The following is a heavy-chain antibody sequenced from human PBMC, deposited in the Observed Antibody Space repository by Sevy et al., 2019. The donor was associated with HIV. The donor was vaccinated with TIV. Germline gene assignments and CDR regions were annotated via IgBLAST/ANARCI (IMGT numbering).Heavy chain of an antibody. CDR2: IKQDESEK. Sequence: GGSLRLSCAASGFTFSRYWMTWVRQAPGKGLEWVANIKQDESEKYYVDSVKGRFTISGDNAKNSLYLQMNSLRADDTAVYYCARAEQVTMLVVFGGLYFDSWGQGTLVTVSS. CDR1: GFTFSRYW. J-gene: IGHJ4*02. D-gene: IGHD3-22*01. CDR3: ARAEQVTMLVVFGGLYFDS. V-gene: IGHV3-7*01.